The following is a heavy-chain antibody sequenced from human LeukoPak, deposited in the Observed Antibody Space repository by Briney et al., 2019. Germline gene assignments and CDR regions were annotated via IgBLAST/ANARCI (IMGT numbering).Heavy chain of an antibody. CDR3: ARHWGILPAAPGFDY. D-gene: IGHD2-2*01. J-gene: IGHJ4*02. CDR2: IYYSGST. CDR1: GGSISSYY. Sequence: SETLSLTCTVSGGSISSYYWSWIRQPPGKGLEWIGYIYYSGSTNYNPSLKSRVTISVDTSKNQFSLKLSSVTAADTAVYYCARHWGILPAAPGFDYWGQGTLVTVSS. V-gene: IGHV4-59*08.